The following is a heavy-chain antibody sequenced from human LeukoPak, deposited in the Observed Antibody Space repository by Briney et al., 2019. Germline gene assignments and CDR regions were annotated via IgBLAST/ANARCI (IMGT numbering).Heavy chain of an antibody. CDR3: AREAPLYEYVWGSYRYEFDY. CDR2: IYTSGST. D-gene: IGHD3-16*02. V-gene: IGHV4-4*07. CDR1: GGSISSYY. J-gene: IGHJ4*02. Sequence: SETLSLTCTVSGGSISSYYWSWIRQPAGKGLEWIGRIYTSGSTNYNPSLKSRVTMSVDTSKNQFSLKLSSVTAADTAVYYCAREAPLYEYVWGSYRYEFDYWGQGTLVTVSS.